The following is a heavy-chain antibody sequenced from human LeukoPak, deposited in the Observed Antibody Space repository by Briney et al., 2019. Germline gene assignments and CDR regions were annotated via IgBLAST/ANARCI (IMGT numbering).Heavy chain of an antibody. V-gene: IGHV4-38-2*02. D-gene: IGHD3-10*01. Sequence: PSETLSLTCTVSAYSISSGYYWGWIRQSPGKGLEWIGSIYHSGSTYYNPSLKSRVSISVDTSKNQFSLKMSSVTAADTGVYYCARDSSYGSESYDYFDYWGQGSVVSVSS. CDR1: AYSISSGYY. CDR2: IYHSGST. CDR3: ARDSSYGSESYDYFDY. J-gene: IGHJ4*02.